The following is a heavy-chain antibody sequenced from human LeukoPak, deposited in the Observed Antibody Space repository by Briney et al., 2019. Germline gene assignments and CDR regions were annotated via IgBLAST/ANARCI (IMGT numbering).Heavy chain of an antibody. D-gene: IGHD3-9*01. J-gene: IGHJ4*02. Sequence: ASVKVSCKASGYTFTSYGISWMRQAPGQGLEWMGCISAYNGNTNYAQKLQGRVTMTTDTSTSTAYMELRSLRSDDTAVYYCARAYYDILTGYYTPYDYWGQGTLVTVSS. CDR3: ARAYYDILTGYYTPYDY. CDR2: ISAYNGNT. V-gene: IGHV1-18*01. CDR1: GYTFTSYG.